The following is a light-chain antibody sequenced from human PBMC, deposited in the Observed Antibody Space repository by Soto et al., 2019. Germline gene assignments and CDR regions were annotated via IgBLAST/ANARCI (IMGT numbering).Light chain of an antibody. V-gene: IGKV3-15*01. Sequence: EIVMTQSPATLSVSPGEGATLSCRASQSVSSNLAWYQQKPGQAPRLLIYGASTRAAGIPARFSGSGSGVEFTLTISSLQSEDFAVYYCQQYNNWPPGTFGQGTKVEIK. J-gene: IGKJ1*01. CDR1: QSVSSN. CDR3: QQYNNWPPGT. CDR2: GAS.